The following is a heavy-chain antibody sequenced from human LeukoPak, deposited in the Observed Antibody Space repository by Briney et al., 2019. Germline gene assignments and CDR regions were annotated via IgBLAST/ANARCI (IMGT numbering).Heavy chain of an antibody. D-gene: IGHD5-24*01. CDR1: GFTFSSYA. CDR2: ISGSGGST. CDR3: AKGRDGYNYGDWFDP. J-gene: IGHJ5*02. V-gene: IGHV3-23*01. Sequence: GGSLGLSCAASGFTFSSYAMSWVRQAPGKGLEWVSAISGSGGSTYYADSVKGRFTISRDNSKNTLYLQMNSLRAEDTAVYYCAKGRDGYNYGDWFDPWGQGTLVTVSS.